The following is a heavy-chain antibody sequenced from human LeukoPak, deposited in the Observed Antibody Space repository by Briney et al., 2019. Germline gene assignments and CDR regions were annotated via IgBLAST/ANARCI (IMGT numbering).Heavy chain of an antibody. CDR1: GYTFTGYY. CDR3: FRQRNSGGYYSNY. J-gene: IGHJ4*02. V-gene: IGHV1-2*02. Sequence: GASVTVSCKASGYTFTGYYMHWVRQAPGQGLEWRGWINPNSGGTNYAQKFQGRVTMTRDTSISTAYMELSRLRSDDTAVYYCFRQRNSGGYYSNYWGQGTLVTVSS. D-gene: IGHD3-10*01. CDR2: INPNSGGT.